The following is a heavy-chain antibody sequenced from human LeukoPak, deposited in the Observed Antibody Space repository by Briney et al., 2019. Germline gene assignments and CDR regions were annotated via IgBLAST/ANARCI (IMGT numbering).Heavy chain of an antibody. CDR1: GFTFSNYP. V-gene: IGHV3-30-3*01. CDR3: ARDYWWNYDY. Sequence: GGSLRLSCVVSGFTFSNYPMSWVRQAPGKGLEWVAVISKDGSDKYYPGSVRGRFTISRDNSKNTIYLQMDSLRAEDTAIYYCARDYWWNYDYWGQGTLVTVSS. J-gene: IGHJ4*02. D-gene: IGHD1-7*01. CDR2: ISKDGSDK.